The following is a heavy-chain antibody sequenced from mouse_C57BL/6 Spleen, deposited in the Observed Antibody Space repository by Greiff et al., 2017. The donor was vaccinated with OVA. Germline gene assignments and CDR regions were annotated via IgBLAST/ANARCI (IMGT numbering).Heavy chain of an antibody. CDR2: IDPETGGT. V-gene: IGHV1-15*01. Sequence: VQLQQSGAELVRPGASVTLSCKASGYTFTDYEMHWVKQTPVHGLEWIGAIDPETGGTAYNQKFKGKAILTADKSSSTAYMELRSLTSEDSAVYYCTRSLGDFDYWGQGTTRTVSS. D-gene: IGHD3-3*01. CDR3: TRSLGDFDY. J-gene: IGHJ2*01. CDR1: GYTFTDYE.